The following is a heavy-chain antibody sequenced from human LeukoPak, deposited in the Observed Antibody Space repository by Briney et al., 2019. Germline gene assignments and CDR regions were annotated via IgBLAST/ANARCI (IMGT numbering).Heavy chain of an antibody. Sequence: ASVKVSCKASGYTFTGYYMHWVRQAPGQGLEWMGWINPNSGGTNYAQKFQGRVTVTRDTSISTACMELSRLRSDDTAVYYCARDRQLGGFDYWGQGTLVTVSS. CDR2: INPNSGGT. V-gene: IGHV1-2*02. J-gene: IGHJ4*02. CDR3: ARDRQLGGFDY. D-gene: IGHD6-6*01. CDR1: GYTFTGYY.